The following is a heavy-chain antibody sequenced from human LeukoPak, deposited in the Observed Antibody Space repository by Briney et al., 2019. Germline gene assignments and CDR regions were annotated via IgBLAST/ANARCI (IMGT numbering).Heavy chain of an antibody. J-gene: IGHJ5*02. CDR2: IYYSGST. Sequence: PSETLSLTCTVSGDSISSSSYYGGWIRQPPGKGLEWIGSIYYSGSTSYNPSLKSRVTISLDTSKNQFSLKLTSVTAADTAVYYCARKGYSISWYSPWGQGTLVTVSS. CDR1: GDSISSSSYY. D-gene: IGHD6-13*01. CDR3: ARKGYSISWYSP. V-gene: IGHV4-39*07.